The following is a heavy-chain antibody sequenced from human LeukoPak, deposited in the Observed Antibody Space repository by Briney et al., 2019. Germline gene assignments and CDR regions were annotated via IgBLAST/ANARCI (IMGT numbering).Heavy chain of an antibody. CDR2: INSDGSST. CDR3: ARDGYGSGSGLFDY. CDR1: GFTFSSYW. J-gene: IGHJ4*02. V-gene: IGHV3-74*01. Sequence: PGGSLRLSCAASGFTFSSYWMHWVRQAPGKGLVWVSRINSDGSSTSYADSVKGRFTISRDNAKNTLYLQMNRLRVEDTAVYHCARDGYGSGSGLFDYWGQGTLVTVSS. D-gene: IGHD3-10*01.